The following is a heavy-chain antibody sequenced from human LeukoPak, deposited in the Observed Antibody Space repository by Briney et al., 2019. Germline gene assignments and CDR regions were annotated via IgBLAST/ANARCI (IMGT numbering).Heavy chain of an antibody. J-gene: IGHJ4*02. Sequence: PGRSLRLSCAASGFTFSTYAMHWVRQAPGKGLEWVAAIWSDGSNKYYADSVKGRFTISRDNSKNTLYLQMNSLRAEDTAVYYCARDISPQLGPGFDYWGQGTLVTVSS. CDR3: ARDISPQLGPGFDY. V-gene: IGHV3-33*01. CDR1: GFTFSTYA. CDR2: IWSDGSNK. D-gene: IGHD6-13*01.